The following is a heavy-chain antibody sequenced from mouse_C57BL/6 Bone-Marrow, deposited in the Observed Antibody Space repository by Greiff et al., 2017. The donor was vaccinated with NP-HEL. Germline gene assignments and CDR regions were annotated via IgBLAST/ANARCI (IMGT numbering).Heavy chain of an antibody. J-gene: IGHJ1*03. D-gene: IGHD1-1*01. CDR2: INPSNGGT. V-gene: IGHV1-53*01. Sequence: QVQLQQPGTELVKPGASVKLSCKASGYTFTSYWMHWVKQRPGQGLEWIGNINPSNGGTNYNEKFKSKATLTVDKSSSTAYMQLSSLTSEDSAVYYCARRGVYYYGSRRYWYFDVWGTGTTVTVSS. CDR1: GYTFTSYW. CDR3: ARRGVYYYGSRRYWYFDV.